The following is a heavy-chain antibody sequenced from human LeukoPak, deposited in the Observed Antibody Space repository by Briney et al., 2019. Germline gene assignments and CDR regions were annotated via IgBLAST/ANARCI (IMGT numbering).Heavy chain of an antibody. D-gene: IGHD3-22*01. CDR2: IWYDGSNK. J-gene: IGHJ6*02. V-gene: IGHV3-33*01. CDR1: GFTFSSYG. Sequence: PGRSLRLSCAASGFTFSSYGMHWVRQAPGKGLEWVAVIWYDGSNKYYADSVKGRFTISRDNSKNTPYLQMNSLRAEDTAVYYCAREAGYYDIYYYYGMDVWGQGTTVTVSS. CDR3: AREAGYYDIYYYYGMDV.